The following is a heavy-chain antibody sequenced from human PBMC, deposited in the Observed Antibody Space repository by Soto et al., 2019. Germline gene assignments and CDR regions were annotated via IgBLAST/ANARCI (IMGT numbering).Heavy chain of an antibody. J-gene: IGHJ6*02. CDR3: ARDRYSYYDFWSGSLPYYYYGMDV. Sequence: PGGSLRLSCAASGFTFSDYYMSWVRQAPGKGLEWVANIKQDGSEKYYVDSVKGRFTISRDNAKNSLYLQMNSLRAEDTAVYYCARDRYSYYDFWSGSLPYYYYGMDVWGQGTTVTVSS. D-gene: IGHD3-3*01. CDR1: GFTFSDYY. V-gene: IGHV3-7*01. CDR2: IKQDGSEK.